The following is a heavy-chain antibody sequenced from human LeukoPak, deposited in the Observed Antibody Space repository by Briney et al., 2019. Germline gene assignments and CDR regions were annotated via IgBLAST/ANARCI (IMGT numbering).Heavy chain of an antibody. J-gene: IGHJ4*02. V-gene: IGHV3-21*01. Sequence: GGSLRLSCAASGFTFSSYSRNWVRQAPGKGLEWVSSISSSSSYIYYADSVKGRFTISRDNAKDSLSLQMNSLRAEDTAVYYCARDETPYYWGQGTLVTVSS. CDR3: ARDETPYY. D-gene: IGHD4-23*01. CDR2: ISSSSSYI. CDR1: GFTFSSYS.